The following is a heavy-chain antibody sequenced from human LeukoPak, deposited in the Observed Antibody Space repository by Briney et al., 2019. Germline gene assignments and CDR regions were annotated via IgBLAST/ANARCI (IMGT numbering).Heavy chain of an antibody. D-gene: IGHD1-26*01. Sequence: GGSLRLSCTASGFTFADYALSWFRQAPGKGLEWVAVISYDGSNKYYADSVKGRFTISRDNSKNTLYLQMNSLRAEDTAVYYCVRDLGGRSGHWGQGTLVTVSS. CDR2: ISYDGSNK. J-gene: IGHJ4*02. CDR1: GFTFADYA. CDR3: VRDLGGRSGH. V-gene: IGHV3-30*04.